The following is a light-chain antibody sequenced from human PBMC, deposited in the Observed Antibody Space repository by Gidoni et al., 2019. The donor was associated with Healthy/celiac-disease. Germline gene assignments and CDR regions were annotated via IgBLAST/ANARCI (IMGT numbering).Light chain of an antibody. Sequence: DIVMTQSPASLDVSLGERATINCKSSQSVLYSSNNKNYLAWYQQKPGQPPKLLIYWASTRESGVPDRFSGSGSGTDFTLTISSLQAEDVAVYYCQQYYSTPITFGQGTRLEIK. J-gene: IGKJ5*01. CDR1: QSVLYSSNNKNY. V-gene: IGKV4-1*01. CDR2: WAS. CDR3: QQYYSTPIT.